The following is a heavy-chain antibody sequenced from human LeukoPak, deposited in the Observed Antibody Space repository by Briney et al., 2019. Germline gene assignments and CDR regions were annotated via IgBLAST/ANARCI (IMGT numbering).Heavy chain of an antibody. Sequence: SETLSLTCTVSVGSISSYYWRWIRQPAGKGLEWIGRIYTSGSTNYNRSLKSRVTMSVVTSKNQFSLKLSSVTAADTAVYYCAREKRCSSTSCYGIDYWGQGTLVTVSS. V-gene: IGHV4-4*07. J-gene: IGHJ4*02. CDR3: AREKRCSSTSCYGIDY. CDR1: VGSISSYY. CDR2: IYTSGST. D-gene: IGHD2-2*01.